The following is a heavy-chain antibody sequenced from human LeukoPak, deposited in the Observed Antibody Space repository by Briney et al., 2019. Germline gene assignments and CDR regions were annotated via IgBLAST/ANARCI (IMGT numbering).Heavy chain of an antibody. CDR3: VKDRGGSPFYGMDV. J-gene: IGHJ6*02. Sequence: AGGSLRLSCAGSGFTFSSYAMSWVRQAPGKGLEWVSTISGSGGAGTYYADSVKGRFTVSRDNSRNTLYLPMNSLRAADTAVYYCVKDRGGSPFYGMDVWGQGTTVTVSS. D-gene: IGHD1-26*01. CDR1: GFTFSSYA. V-gene: IGHV3-23*01. CDR2: ISGSGGAGT.